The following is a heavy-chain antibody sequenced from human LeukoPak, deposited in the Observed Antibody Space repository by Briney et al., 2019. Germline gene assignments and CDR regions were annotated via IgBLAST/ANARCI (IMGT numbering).Heavy chain of an antibody. Sequence: SETLSLTCAVYGGSFSGYYWSWIRQPPGKGLEWIGEINHSGSTNYNPSLKSRVTISVDTSKNQFSLKLSSVTAADTAVYYCARGGIVVVPAAIARRRSGYLPSNWFDPWGQGTLVTVSS. V-gene: IGHV4-34*01. CDR1: GGSFSGYY. J-gene: IGHJ5*02. CDR2: INHSGST. CDR3: ARGGIVVVPAAIARRRSGYLPSNWFDP. D-gene: IGHD2-2*01.